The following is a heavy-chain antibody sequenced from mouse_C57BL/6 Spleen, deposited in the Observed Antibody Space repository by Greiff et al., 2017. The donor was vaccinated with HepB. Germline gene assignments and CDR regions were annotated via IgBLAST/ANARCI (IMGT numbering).Heavy chain of an antibody. CDR2: IYPGDGDT. CDR1: GYAFSSSW. D-gene: IGHD1-1*01. J-gene: IGHJ4*01. Sequence: VMLVESGPELVKPGASVKISCKASGYAFSSSWMNWVKQRPGKGLEWIGRIYPGDGDTNYNGKFKGKATLTADKSSSTAYMQLSSLTSEDSAVYFCARWGYGSSYVAMDYWGQGTSVTVSS. CDR3: ARWGYGSSYVAMDY. V-gene: IGHV1-82*01.